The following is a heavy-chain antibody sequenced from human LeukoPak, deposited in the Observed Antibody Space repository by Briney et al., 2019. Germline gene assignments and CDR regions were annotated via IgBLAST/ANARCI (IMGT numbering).Heavy chain of an antibody. V-gene: IGHV4-61*02. Sequence: PSETLSLTCTVSGGSISSGSYYWSWIRQPAGKGLEWIGRIFISGSTNYNPSLKSRVTISVDTSKNQFSLKLSSVTAADTAVYYCASTYYDILTGYYRADYWGQGTLVTVSS. D-gene: IGHD3-9*01. CDR3: ASTYYDILTGYYRADY. CDR1: GGSISSGSYY. CDR2: IFISGST. J-gene: IGHJ4*02.